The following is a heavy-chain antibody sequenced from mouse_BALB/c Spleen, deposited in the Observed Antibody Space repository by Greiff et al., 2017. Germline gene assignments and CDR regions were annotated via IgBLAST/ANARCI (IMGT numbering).Heavy chain of an antibody. CDR3: ARDGGLRLYFDD. V-gene: IGHV14-3*02. Sequence: VQLQQSGAELVKPGASVKLSCTASGFNIKDTYMHWVKQRPEQGLEWIGRIDPANGNTKYDPKFQGKATITADTSSNTAYLQLSSLTSEDTAVYYCARDGGLRLYFDDWGQGTTLTVSS. J-gene: IGHJ2*01. D-gene: IGHD2-4*01. CDR2: IDPANGNT. CDR1: GFNIKDTY.